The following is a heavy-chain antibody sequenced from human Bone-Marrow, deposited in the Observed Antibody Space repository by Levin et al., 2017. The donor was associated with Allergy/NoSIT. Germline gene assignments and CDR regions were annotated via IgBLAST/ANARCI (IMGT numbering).Heavy chain of an antibody. J-gene: IGHJ4*02. Sequence: PGGSLRLSCAASGFTFRSNWMHWVRQAPGKGLVWVSRITNDGSHTNYADSVTGRFTISRDNAKNTLYLQMNSLRAEDTAVYYCARGGCSSTSCLDYWGQGTLVTVSS. V-gene: IGHV3-74*01. CDR3: ARGGCSSTSCLDY. CDR2: ITNDGSHT. CDR1: GFTFRSNW. D-gene: IGHD2-2*01.